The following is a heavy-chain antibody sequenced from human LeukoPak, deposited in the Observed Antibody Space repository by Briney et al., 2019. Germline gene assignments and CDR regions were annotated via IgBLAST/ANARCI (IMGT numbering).Heavy chain of an antibody. Sequence: ASVKVSCKASGYTFTSYGISWVRQAPGQGLEWMGWISAYNGNTNYAQKLQGRVTMTTGTSTSTAYMELRSLRSDDTAVYYCASCSSGTFPCDYWGQGTLVTVSS. CDR1: GYTFTSYG. V-gene: IGHV1-18*01. J-gene: IGHJ4*02. CDR2: ISAYNGNT. D-gene: IGHD2-2*01. CDR3: ASCSSGTFPCDY.